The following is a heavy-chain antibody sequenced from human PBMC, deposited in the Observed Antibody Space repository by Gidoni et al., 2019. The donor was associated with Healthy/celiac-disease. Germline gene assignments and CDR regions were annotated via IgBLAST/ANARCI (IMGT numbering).Heavy chain of an antibody. CDR2: IGGSGGST. D-gene: IGHD3-22*01. CDR3: AKDATYYYDISNWFDP. J-gene: IGHJ5*02. Sequence: EVQLLPSAGRLVQSGGSLLLSCAAPGFTFIRDAMSWVRQAPGKGREWVSAIGGSGGSTYNADSVKGRFTISRDNSKNTLYLQMNSLRAEDTAVYYCAKDATYYYDISNWFDPWGQGTLVTVSS. V-gene: IGHV3-23*01. CDR1: GFTFIRDA.